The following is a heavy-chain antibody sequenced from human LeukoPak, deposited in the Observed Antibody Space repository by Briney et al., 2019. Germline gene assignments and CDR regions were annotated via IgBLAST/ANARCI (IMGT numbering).Heavy chain of an antibody. CDR2: INPNSGDT. V-gene: IGHV1-2*02. Sequence: ASVKVSCKASAYTFTDYYVHWVRQAPGQGLEWMGWINPNSGDTLYAQKFQGRVTMTRDTSISTAYMELSRLRSGDTAVFYCARDPTHYYDSSGYQDSFDYWGQGTLVTVSS. D-gene: IGHD3-22*01. J-gene: IGHJ4*02. CDR3: ARDPTHYYDSSGYQDSFDY. CDR1: AYTFTDYY.